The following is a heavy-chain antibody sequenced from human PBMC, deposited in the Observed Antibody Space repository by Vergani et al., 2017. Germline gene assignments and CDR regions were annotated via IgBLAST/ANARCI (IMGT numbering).Heavy chain of an antibody. CDR1: GFTFSSYG. Sequence: QVQLVESGGGVVQPGRSLRLSCAASGFTFSSYGMHWVRQAPGKGLEWVAVIWYDGSNKYYADSVKGRFTISRDNSKNTLYLQMNSLRAEDTAVYYCARDKSDYYMDVWGKGTTVTVSS. CDR2: IWYDGSNK. CDR3: ARDKSDYYMDV. V-gene: IGHV3-33*01. J-gene: IGHJ6*03.